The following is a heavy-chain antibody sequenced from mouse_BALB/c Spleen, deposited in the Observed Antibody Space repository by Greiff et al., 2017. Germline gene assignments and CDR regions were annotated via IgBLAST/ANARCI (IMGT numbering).Heavy chain of an antibody. CDR3: ARDGPWYGYEGAWFAY. CDR2: IWGDGST. Sequence: QVQLKESGPGLVAPSQSLSITCTVSGFSLTGYGVNWVRQPPGKGLEWLGMIWGDGSTDYNSALKSRLSISKDNSKSQVFLKMNSLQTDDTARYYCARDGPWYGYEGAWFAYWGQGTLVTVSA. CDR1: GFSLTGYG. J-gene: IGHJ3*01. D-gene: IGHD2-2*01. V-gene: IGHV2-6-7*01.